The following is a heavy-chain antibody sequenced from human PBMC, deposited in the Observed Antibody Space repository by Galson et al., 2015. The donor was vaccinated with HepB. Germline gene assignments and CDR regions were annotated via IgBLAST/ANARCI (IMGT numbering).Heavy chain of an antibody. J-gene: IGHJ6*02. CDR3: AKDLHLYGMDV. D-gene: IGHD4-11*01. Sequence: SLRLSCAVFGFTKNYGMSWVRQAPGTGLEWVSAISAYGGSTYYADSVEGRFTISRDNSKDTLYLQMNSLRAEDTAVYYCAKDLHLYGMDVWGQGTTVTVSS. CDR2: ISAYGGST. CDR1: GFTKNYG. V-gene: IGHV3-23*01.